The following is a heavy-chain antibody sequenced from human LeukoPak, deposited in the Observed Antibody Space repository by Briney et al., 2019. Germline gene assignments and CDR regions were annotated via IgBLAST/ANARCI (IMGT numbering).Heavy chain of an antibody. V-gene: IGHV4-59*08. Sequence: SETLSLTCAISGGSINNYYWSWIRQPPGKGLEWIGYIYYSGTTNYSPSLNSRVNISLDTAKNQFSLRLSSATAADTAVYYCARQTAKNVDTARFDSWGQGTLVTVSS. J-gene: IGHJ4*02. CDR2: IYYSGTT. CDR1: GGSINNYY. CDR3: ARQTAKNVDTARFDS. D-gene: IGHD5-18*01.